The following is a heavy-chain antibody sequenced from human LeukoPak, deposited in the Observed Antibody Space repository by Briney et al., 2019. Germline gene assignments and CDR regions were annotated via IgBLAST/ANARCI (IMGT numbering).Heavy chain of an antibody. J-gene: IGHJ4*02. CDR3: ATTSGWSSIPFDY. V-gene: IGHV4-31*03. CDR1: GGSISSGGYY. Sequence: PSETLSLTCTVSGGSISSGGYYWSWIRQHPGKGLEWIGYIYYSGRTYYNPSLKSRVTRSVDTSKNQFSLKLTSVTAADTAAYYCATTSGWSSIPFDYWGQGTLVTVSS. D-gene: IGHD6-19*01. CDR2: IYYSGRT.